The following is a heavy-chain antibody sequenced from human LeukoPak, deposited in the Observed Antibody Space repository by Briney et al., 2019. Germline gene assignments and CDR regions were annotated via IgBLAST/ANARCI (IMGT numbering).Heavy chain of an antibody. CDR2: IIPIFGTA. D-gene: IGHD6-13*01. Sequence: SVKVSCKASGGTFSSYAISWVRQAPGQGLEWMGGIIPIFGTANYAQKFQGRVTITADESTSTAYVELSSLRFEDTAVYYCARDKGIAAAGTTWGQGTLVTVSS. CDR3: ARDKGIAAAGTT. J-gene: IGHJ5*02. CDR1: GGTFSSYA. V-gene: IGHV1-69*13.